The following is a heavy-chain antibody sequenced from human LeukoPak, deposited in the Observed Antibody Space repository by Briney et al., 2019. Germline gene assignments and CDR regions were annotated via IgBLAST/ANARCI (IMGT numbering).Heavy chain of an antibody. J-gene: IGHJ4*02. CDR3: ARGRVFDY. D-gene: IGHD3-10*01. Sequence: PGGSLRLSCAASGFTFKTHAMSWVRQAPGKGLEWVSRIDDSGVIRSYADSVKGRFTISRDNSKMTLTLQMNSLRAEDTAVYYCARGRVFDYWGQGTLVTVSS. CDR1: GFTFKTHA. CDR2: IDDSGVIR. V-gene: IGHV3-23*01.